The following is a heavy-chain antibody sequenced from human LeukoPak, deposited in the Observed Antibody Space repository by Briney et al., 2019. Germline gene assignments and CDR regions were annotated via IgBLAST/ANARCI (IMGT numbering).Heavy chain of an antibody. CDR1: GFIVSDNY. J-gene: IGHJ4*02. D-gene: IGHD4-23*01. CDR3: ARTENGGNSDYFDY. CDR2: IYGGNST. Sequence: GGSLRLSCEASGFIVSDNYMSWVRQAPGKGLEWLAVIYGGNSTYYAASVKGRFTISRDNSKNMLYLQMNSLRAEDTAVYYCARTENGGNSDYFDYWGQGTLVTVSS. V-gene: IGHV3-66*01.